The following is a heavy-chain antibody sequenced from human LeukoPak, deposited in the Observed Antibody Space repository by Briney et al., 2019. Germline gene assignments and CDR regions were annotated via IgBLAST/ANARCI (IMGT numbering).Heavy chain of an antibody. J-gene: IGHJ4*02. V-gene: IGHV3-23*01. Sequence: GGSLRLSCAASGFTFSSYAMSWVRQAPGKGLEWVSAISGSGGSTYYADSVKGRFTISRDNSKNTLYLQMNSLRAEDTAVYYCAKDQGYCTNGVCLTFDYWGQGTLVTVST. CDR2: ISGSGGST. CDR1: GFTFSSYA. D-gene: IGHD2-8*01. CDR3: AKDQGYCTNGVCLTFDY.